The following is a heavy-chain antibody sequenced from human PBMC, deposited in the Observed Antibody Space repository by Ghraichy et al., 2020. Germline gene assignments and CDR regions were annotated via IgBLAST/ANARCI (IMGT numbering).Heavy chain of an antibody. V-gene: IGHV3-30*02. CDR1: GFTFSSYG. Sequence: GGSLRLSCAASGFTFSSYGIHWVRQAPGKGLEWVAFIQDDGSNKYYADSVKGRFTISRDNSKNTLYLQMNSLRAEDTAVYYCARRPASGWYGRNFDYWGQGTLVTVSS. D-gene: IGHD6-19*01. CDR2: IQDDGSNK. J-gene: IGHJ4*02. CDR3: ARRPASGWYGRNFDY.